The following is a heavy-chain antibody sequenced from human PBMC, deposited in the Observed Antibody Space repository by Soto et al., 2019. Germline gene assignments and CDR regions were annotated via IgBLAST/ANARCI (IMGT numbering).Heavy chain of an antibody. J-gene: IGHJ4*02. CDR3: AKGLRYFDWLLYPGFDY. D-gene: IGHD3-9*01. V-gene: IGHV3-23*01. CDR2: ISGSGGST. Sequence: GGSLRLSCAASGFTFSSYAMSWVRQAPGKGLEWVPAISGSGGSTYYADSVKGRFTISRDNSKNTLYLQMNSLRAEDTAVYYCAKGLRYFDWLLYPGFDYWGQGTLVTVSS. CDR1: GFTFSSYA.